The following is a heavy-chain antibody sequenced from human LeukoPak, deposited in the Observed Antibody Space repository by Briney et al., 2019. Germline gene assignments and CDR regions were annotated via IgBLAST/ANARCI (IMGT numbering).Heavy chain of an antibody. J-gene: IGHJ4*02. CDR1: GFTFSSYA. CDR3: ASLSTLMGDDSSGPLN. D-gene: IGHD3-22*01. V-gene: IGHV3-30*01. Sequence: GGSLRLSCAASGFTFSSYAMHWVRQAPGKGLEWVAVISYDGSNKYYADSVKGRFTISRDNSKNTLYLQMNSLRAEDTAVYYCASLSTLMGDDSSGPLNGGQGTLVTVSS. CDR2: ISYDGSNK.